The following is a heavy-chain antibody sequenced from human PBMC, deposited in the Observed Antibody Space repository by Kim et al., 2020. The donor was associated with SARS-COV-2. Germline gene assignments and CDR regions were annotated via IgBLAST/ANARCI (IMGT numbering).Heavy chain of an antibody. Sequence: LKSRVTLSVDTSKNQFSLKLSSVTAADTAVYYCARELGSGSYYQDAFDIWGQGTMVTVSS. D-gene: IGHD3-10*01. V-gene: IGHV4-59*01. J-gene: IGHJ3*02. CDR3: ARELGSGSYYQDAFDI.